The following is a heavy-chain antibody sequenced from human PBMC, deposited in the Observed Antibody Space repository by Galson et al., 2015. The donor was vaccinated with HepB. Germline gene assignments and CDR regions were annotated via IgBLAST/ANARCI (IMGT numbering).Heavy chain of an antibody. CDR2: INPKSGAT. J-gene: IGHJ6*02. Sequence: SVKVSCKASGYTFTAYYMHWVRQAPGQGPEWMGWINPKSGATNDAHKFRGRVTMTRDTSINTAYMALRGLRSDDTAIYYRARDDAETAAYYYYYYKMDVWGQGTTVTVSS. CDR3: ARDDAETAAYYYYYYKMDV. V-gene: IGHV1-2*02. D-gene: IGHD5-18*01. CDR1: GYTFTAYY.